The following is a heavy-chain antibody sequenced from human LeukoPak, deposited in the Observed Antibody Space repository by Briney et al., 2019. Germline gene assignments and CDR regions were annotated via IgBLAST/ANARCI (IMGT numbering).Heavy chain of an antibody. J-gene: IGHJ4*02. CDR3: ARGPRSSWYRAIDY. D-gene: IGHD6-13*01. Sequence: GGSLRLSCAASGFTFSQYSMSWVRQAPGKGLEWVANIKQDGSAKYYVDSVKGRFTIARDDSKNSLYLQMDSLRAEDTAVYYCARGPRSSWYRAIDYWGQGSLVTVSS. V-gene: IGHV3-7*01. CDR1: GFTFSQYS. CDR2: IKQDGSAK.